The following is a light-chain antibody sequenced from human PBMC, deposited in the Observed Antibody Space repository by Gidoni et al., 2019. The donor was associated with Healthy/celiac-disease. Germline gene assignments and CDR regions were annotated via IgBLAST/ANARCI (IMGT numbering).Light chain of an antibody. V-gene: IGKV3-20*01. CDR2: GAS. J-gene: IGKJ1*01. CDR1: QSVSSSY. CDR3: QQYGSSPPEGT. Sequence: EIVLTQSPGTLSLSPGERATSSCRASQSVSSSYLAWYQQKPGQAPRLLIYGASSRATGIPDRFSGSGSGTDFTLTISRLEPEDFAVYYCQQYGSSPPEGTFGQGTKVKSN.